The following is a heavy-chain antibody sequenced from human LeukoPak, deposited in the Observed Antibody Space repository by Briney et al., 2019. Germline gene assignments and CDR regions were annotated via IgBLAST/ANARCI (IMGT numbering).Heavy chain of an antibody. J-gene: IGHJ6*02. Sequence: ASVKVSCKASLFTFTSSAMQWVRQARRQRLEWIGWIFVVIVNTHYAQKFQERVAITRDMSTSTAYMELSSLRSEDTAVYYCAAGALVRGYYYYGMDVWGQRTTVTVSS. CDR3: AAGALVRGYYYYGMDV. CDR1: LFTFTSSA. V-gene: IGHV1-58*02. D-gene: IGHD6-6*01. CDR2: IFVVIVNT.